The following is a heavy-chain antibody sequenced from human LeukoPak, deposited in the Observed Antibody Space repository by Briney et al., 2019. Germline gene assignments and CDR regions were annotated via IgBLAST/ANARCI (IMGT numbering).Heavy chain of an antibody. V-gene: IGHV1-18*01. CDR3: ARERCVAGSCYSSMDWFDP. CDR2: ISAYNGNT. J-gene: IGHJ5*02. Sequence: ASVKVSCKASGYTFTSYSISWVRQAPGQGLEWMGWISAYNGNTNYAQKFQGRVTMTTDTSTRTAYMELRSLRSDDTAVYYCARERCVAGSCYSSMDWFDPWGQGTLVTVSS. CDR1: GYTFTSYS. D-gene: IGHD2-15*01.